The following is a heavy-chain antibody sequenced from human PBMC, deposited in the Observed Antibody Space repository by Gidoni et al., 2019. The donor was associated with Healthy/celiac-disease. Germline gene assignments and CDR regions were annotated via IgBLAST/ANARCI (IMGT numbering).Heavy chain of an antibody. CDR3: ARGIAVAGPFDY. D-gene: IGHD6-19*01. V-gene: IGHV1-69*01. CDR1: GCPFSSYA. CDR2: IIPIFGTA. Sequence: QVQLVQSGAEVKKPWSSVQVSCKASGCPFSSYAISWVRQAPGQGLEWMGGIIPIFGTANYAQKFQGRVTITADESTSTAYMELSSLRSEDTAVYYCARGIAVAGPFDYWGQGTLVTVSS. J-gene: IGHJ4*02.